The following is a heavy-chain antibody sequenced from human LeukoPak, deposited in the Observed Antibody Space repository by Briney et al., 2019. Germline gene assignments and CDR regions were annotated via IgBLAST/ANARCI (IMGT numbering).Heavy chain of an antibody. D-gene: IGHD3-10*01. CDR1: GGTFSSYA. J-gene: IGHJ6*04. CDR3: ARDFGPNGLLWFGELTGCGMDV. Sequence: SVKVSCKASGGTFSSYAISWVRQAPGQGLEWMGGIIPIFGTANYAQKFQGRVTITADKSTSTAYMELSSLRSEDTAVYYCARDFGPNGLLWFGELTGCGMDVWGKGTTVTVSS. V-gene: IGHV1-69*06. CDR2: IIPIFGTA.